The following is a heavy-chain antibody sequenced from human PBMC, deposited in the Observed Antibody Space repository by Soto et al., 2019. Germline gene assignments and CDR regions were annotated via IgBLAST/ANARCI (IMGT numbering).Heavy chain of an antibody. CDR3: ARVGRSGWYYYYGMDV. D-gene: IGHD6-19*01. CDR1: GYTFTGYY. V-gene: IGHV1-2*02. J-gene: IGHJ6*02. CDR2: INPNSGGT. Sequence: ASVKVSCKASGYTFTGYYMHWVRQAPGQGLEWMGWINPNSGGTNYAQKFQGRVTMTRDTSISTAYMELSRLRSDDTAVYYCARVGRSGWYYYYGMDVWGQGTTVTVSS.